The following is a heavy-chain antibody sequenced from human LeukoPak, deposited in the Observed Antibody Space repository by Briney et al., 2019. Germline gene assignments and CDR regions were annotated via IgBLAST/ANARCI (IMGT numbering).Heavy chain of an antibody. CDR1: GYTLTELS. D-gene: IGHD3-22*01. CDR3: ATARRGMIVEGHFDY. V-gene: IGHV1-24*01. CDR2: FDPEDGET. J-gene: IGHJ4*02. Sequence: ASVKVSCKVSGYTLTELSMHWVRQAPGKGLEWMGGFDPEDGETIYAQKFQGRVTMTEDTSTDTAYMELSSLRSEDTAVYSCATARRGMIVEGHFDYWGQGTLVTVSS.